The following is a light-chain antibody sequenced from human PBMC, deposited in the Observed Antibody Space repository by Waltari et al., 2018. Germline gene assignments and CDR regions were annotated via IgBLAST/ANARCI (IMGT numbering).Light chain of an antibody. CDR3: CSYAGDSTLI. CDR2: DVN. Sequence: QSALTQPASVSGSPGQSITISCTGTSSNVGGSTLVSWYQQHPGQAPQLIIYDVNKPPSGICHRFSGSKAGHTASLTSSGLQADDESDYYCCSYAGDSTLIFGGGTKLTVL. V-gene: IGLV2-23*02. CDR1: SSNVGGSTL. J-gene: IGLJ2*01.